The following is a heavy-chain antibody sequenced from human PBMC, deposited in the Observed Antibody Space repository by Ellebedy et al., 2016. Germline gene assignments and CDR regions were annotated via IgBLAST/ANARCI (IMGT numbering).Heavy chain of an antibody. CDR2: ISGGGDIT. Sequence: GGSLRLXCVASGFAFRNFFMTWVRQAPGGGLEWFSTISGGGDITVSADSVKGRFTISRDNSRNTLYLQMDSLRAADTAVYYCYYGHYSGYWGQGTLVTVSS. V-gene: IGHV3-23*01. D-gene: IGHD4-17*01. CDR3: YYGHYSGY. CDR1: GFAFRNFF. J-gene: IGHJ4*02.